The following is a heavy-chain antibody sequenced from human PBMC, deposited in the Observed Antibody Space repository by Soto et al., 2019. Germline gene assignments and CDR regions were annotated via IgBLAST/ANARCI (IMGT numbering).Heavy chain of an antibody. CDR2: ISAYNGNT. Sequence: QVQLVQSGAEVKKPGASVKVSCKASGYTFIRNGISWVRQAPGQGLEWMGWISAYNGNTEYAQKFQGRVTMTTDTSTSTAYMELRNLRSDDTAVYYCARDSATLLPGVWGQGTTVTVSS. CDR1: GYTFIRNG. D-gene: IGHD1-26*01. J-gene: IGHJ6*02. CDR3: ARDSATLLPGV. V-gene: IGHV1-18*01.